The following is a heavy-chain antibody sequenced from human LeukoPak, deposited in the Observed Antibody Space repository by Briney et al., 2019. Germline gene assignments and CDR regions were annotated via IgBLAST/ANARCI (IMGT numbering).Heavy chain of an antibody. D-gene: IGHD5-18*01. CDR3: ARDRAQLWSGYYYYYGMDV. V-gene: IGHV3-30*03. J-gene: IGHJ6*02. CDR1: GFTFDDYG. Sequence: GGSLRLSCAASGFTFDDYGMHWVRQTPGKGLEWVAVISYDGSNKYYADSVKGRFTISRDNSKNTLYLQMNSLRAEDTAVYYCARDRAQLWSGYYYYYGMDVWGQGTTVTVSS. CDR2: ISYDGSNK.